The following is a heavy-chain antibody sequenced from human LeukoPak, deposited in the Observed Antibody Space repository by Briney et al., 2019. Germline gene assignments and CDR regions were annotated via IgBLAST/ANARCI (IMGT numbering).Heavy chain of an antibody. CDR1: GFTVSSNY. Sequence: PGGSLRLSYAASGFTVSSNYMSWVRQAPGKGLEWVSVIYSGGSTYYADSVKGRFTISRDNSKNTLYLQMNSLRAEDTAVYYCARDLHHSSGLNWFDPWGQGTLVTVSS. V-gene: IGHV3-53*01. CDR2: IYSGGST. CDR3: ARDLHHSSGLNWFDP. D-gene: IGHD6-19*01. J-gene: IGHJ5*02.